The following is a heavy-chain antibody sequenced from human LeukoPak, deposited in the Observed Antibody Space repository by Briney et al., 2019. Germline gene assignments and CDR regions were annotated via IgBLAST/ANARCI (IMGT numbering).Heavy chain of an antibody. CDR1: GYTFTGYY. Sequence: ASVKVSCKASGYTFTGYYMHWVRQAPGQGLEWMGWINPNSGGTNYAQKFQGWVTMTRDTSISTAYMELSSLRSEDTAVYYCATYSLSGYVDYWGQGTLVTVSS. D-gene: IGHD2-15*01. J-gene: IGHJ4*02. CDR2: INPNSGGT. CDR3: ATYSLSGYVDY. V-gene: IGHV1-2*04.